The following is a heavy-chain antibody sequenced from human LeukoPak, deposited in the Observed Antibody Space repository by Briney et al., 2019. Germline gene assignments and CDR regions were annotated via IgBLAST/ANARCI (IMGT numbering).Heavy chain of an antibody. CDR3: ASRDYFDY. Sequence: GGSLRLSCAVSGLTFSTKSMNWVRQAPGKGLEWVSYITADSGTTYYADSVKGRFTISRDNAKNSLFLQMNSLRDEDTAVYYCASRDYFDYWGQGTLVTVSS. J-gene: IGHJ4*02. V-gene: IGHV3-48*02. CDR1: GLTFSTKS. CDR2: ITADSGTT.